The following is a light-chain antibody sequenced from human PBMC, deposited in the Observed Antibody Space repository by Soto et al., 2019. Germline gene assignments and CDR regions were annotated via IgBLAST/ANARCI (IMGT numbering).Light chain of an antibody. CDR2: WAS. Sequence: DIVMTQSPDSLAVSLGERATINCKSSRSVLYSSNNRNYLAWYQQKPGQPPKLLIYWASTRESGVPDRFSGSGSGTDFTLTISSLQAEDVAVYYCRQYYSTPITFGPGTKVVIK. CDR1: RSVLYSSNNRNY. J-gene: IGKJ3*01. CDR3: RQYYSTPIT. V-gene: IGKV4-1*01.